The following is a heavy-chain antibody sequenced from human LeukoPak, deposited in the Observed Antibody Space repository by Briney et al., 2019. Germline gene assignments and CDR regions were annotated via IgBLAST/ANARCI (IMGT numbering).Heavy chain of an antibody. D-gene: IGHD6-19*01. Sequence: PGGSLRLYCAASGFTFCGSAMHWVRQASGKGLEWVGRIRSKANSYATAYDASVKGRFTISRDDSKNTAYLQMNSLKTEDTAVYYCTRHLGTIAVAGLDAFDIWGQGTMVTVSS. CDR2: IRSKANSYAT. CDR1: GFTFCGSA. CDR3: TRHLGTIAVAGLDAFDI. V-gene: IGHV3-73*01. J-gene: IGHJ3*02.